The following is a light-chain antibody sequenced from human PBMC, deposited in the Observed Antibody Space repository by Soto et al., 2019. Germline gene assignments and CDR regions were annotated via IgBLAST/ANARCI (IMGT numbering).Light chain of an antibody. CDR3: LPDYNYHWT. CDR1: QGIRND. CDR2: AAS. V-gene: IGKV1-6*01. J-gene: IGKJ1*01. Sequence: AIQMTQSPSSLSASVGDRVTITCRASQGIRNDLGWYQQKPGKAPKLLIYAASSLQSVVPSRFSGSGSGTDFTLTISSLQPEDFAADYCLPDYNYHWTFGQGTKVEIK.